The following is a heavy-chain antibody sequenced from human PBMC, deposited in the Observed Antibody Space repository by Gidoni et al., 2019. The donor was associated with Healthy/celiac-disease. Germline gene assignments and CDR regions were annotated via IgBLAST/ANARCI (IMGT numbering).Heavy chain of an antibody. D-gene: IGHD6-19*01. Sequence: EVQLVESGGGLVKPGGSLRLSCAASGFTFSNAWMSWVRQAPGKGLEWVGRIKSNTDGGTTDYAAPVKGRFTISRDDSKNTLYLQMNSLKTEDTAVYYCTTDPKFRQWLDWGQGTLVTVSS. V-gene: IGHV3-15*01. CDR1: GFTFSNAW. CDR3: TTDPKFRQWLD. J-gene: IGHJ4*02. CDR2: IKSNTDGGTT.